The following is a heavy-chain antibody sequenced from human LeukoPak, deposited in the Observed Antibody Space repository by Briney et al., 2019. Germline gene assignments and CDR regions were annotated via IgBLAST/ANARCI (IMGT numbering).Heavy chain of an antibody. Sequence: ASVKVSCKASGYTFTSYGISWVRQAPGQGLEWMGWISAYNGNTNYAQKLQGRVTMTTDTPTSTAYMELRSLRSDDTAMYFCTRVGGYSPSSTGGNAFDIWGQGTMVTVSS. D-gene: IGHD6-6*01. CDR3: TRVGGYSPSSTGGNAFDI. J-gene: IGHJ3*02. CDR2: ISAYNGNT. V-gene: IGHV1-18*01. CDR1: GYTFTSYG.